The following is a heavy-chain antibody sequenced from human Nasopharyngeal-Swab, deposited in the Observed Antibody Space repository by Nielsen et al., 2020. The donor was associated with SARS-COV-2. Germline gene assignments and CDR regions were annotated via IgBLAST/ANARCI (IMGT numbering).Heavy chain of an antibody. V-gene: IGHV4-39*01. D-gene: IGHD4-17*01. J-gene: IGHJ4*02. CDR3: ARHALVTKDFDY. CDR2: IYYGGST. Sequence: WIRQPPGKGLEWIGSIYYGGSTYYNPSLKSRVTISVDTSKNQFSLKPSSVTAADTAVYYCARHALVTKDFDYWGQGTLVPSPQ.